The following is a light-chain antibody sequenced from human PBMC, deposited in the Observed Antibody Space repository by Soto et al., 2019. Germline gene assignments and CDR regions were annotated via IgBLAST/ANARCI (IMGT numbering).Light chain of an antibody. V-gene: IGLV4-69*01. CDR3: QTWGTGVRV. CDR2: LNSDGSH. Sequence: QPVLTQSPSASASLGASVKFTCTLSSGHSSYAIAWHQQQPGKGPRFLMKLNSDGSHNKGDGIPDRFSGSSSGAERYLTISSLQSEDEADYYCQTWGTGVRVFGGGTKVTVL. J-gene: IGLJ2*01. CDR1: SGHSSYA.